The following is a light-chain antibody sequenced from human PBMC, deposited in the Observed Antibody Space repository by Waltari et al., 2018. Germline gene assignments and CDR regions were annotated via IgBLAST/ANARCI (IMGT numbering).Light chain of an antibody. CDR3: QQYSSFST. Sequence: DSQITQSPSTLSASVGDRVTITCRASQSISSWLAWYQQKPGEAPTLLIYKASTLESGVPSRFSGSGSGTEFSLSISSLQPNDFATYYCQQYSSFSTFGQGTKLEIK. CDR1: QSISSW. V-gene: IGKV1-5*03. J-gene: IGKJ2*01. CDR2: KAS.